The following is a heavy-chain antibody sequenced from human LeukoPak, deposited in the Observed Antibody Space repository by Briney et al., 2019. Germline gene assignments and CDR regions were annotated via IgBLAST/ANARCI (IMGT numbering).Heavy chain of an antibody. CDR2: ITGSTTWT. Sequence: GGSLRFSCEASGFTFGNFGMTWVRQAPGKGLQWVSGITGSTTWTYYAASVKGRFTVSRDNSQNTLHLQMNSLRADDTAVYYCARELVSSGTGYFDLWGRGTLVTVSS. J-gene: IGHJ2*01. CDR3: ARELVSSGTGYFDL. D-gene: IGHD3-10*02. CDR1: GFTFGNFG. V-gene: IGHV3-23*01.